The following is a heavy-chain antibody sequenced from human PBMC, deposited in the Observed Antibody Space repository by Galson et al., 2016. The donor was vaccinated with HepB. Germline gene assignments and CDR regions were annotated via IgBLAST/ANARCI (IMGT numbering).Heavy chain of an antibody. D-gene: IGHD4-17*01. V-gene: IGHV3-23*01. J-gene: IGHJ4*02. CDR2: IRADDRNT. Sequence: SLRLSCAASGFTFSSYVLSWVRQPPGKGLEWVSAIRADDRNTYYADSVKGRFTISRDNSKNTVYLQMNSLRAEDTAVYYCAKDNYGDHAFAYWGQGTLVTVSS. CDR3: AKDNYGDHAFAY. CDR1: GFTFSSYV.